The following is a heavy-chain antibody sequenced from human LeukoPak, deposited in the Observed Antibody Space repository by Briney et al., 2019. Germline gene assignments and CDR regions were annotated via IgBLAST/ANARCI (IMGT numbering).Heavy chain of an antibody. CDR3: GGGLRGGNWFDP. CDR1: GYTFTSYG. D-gene: IGHD5-12*01. J-gene: IGHJ5*02. Sequence: ASVKVSCKASGYTFTSYGISWVRQAPGQGLEWMGWISAYNGNTNYAQKLQGRVTMTTDTSTSTAYMGLRSLRSDDTAVYYCGGGLRGGNWFDPWGQGTLVTVSS. V-gene: IGHV1-18*01. CDR2: ISAYNGNT.